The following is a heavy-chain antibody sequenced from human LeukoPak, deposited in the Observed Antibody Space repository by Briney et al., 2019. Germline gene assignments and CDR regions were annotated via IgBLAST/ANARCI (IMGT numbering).Heavy chain of an antibody. CDR1: GDSLSTYY. D-gene: IGHD6-19*01. CDR2: IHTSGTT. V-gene: IGHV4-4*07. J-gene: IGHJ4*02. Sequence: SETLSLTCTVSGDSLSTYYWSWIRQPAGKGLEWIGRIHTSGTTKYNPSLKRRVTMSLDTSKNQFSLSLSSMTAADTAVYYCARGKWLVVYYFDYWGQGSLVTVSS. CDR3: ARGKWLVVYYFDY.